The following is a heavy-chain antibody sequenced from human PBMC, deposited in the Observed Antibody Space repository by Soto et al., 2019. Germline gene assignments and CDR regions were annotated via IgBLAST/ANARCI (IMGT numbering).Heavy chain of an antibody. CDR3: GRAYSSGWSSHFDY. J-gene: IGHJ4*02. D-gene: IGHD6-19*01. CDR2: ISYDGSNT. CDR1: GFTFSSYA. V-gene: IGHV3-30-3*01. Sequence: QVQLVESGGGVVQPGTSLRLSCAASGFTFSSYAMHWVRQAPGKGLEWVAVISYDGSNTYYADSVKGRFTISRDNSKNTRYLQMNSLRAEDTAVYYWGRAYSSGWSSHFDYWGQGTLVTVSS.